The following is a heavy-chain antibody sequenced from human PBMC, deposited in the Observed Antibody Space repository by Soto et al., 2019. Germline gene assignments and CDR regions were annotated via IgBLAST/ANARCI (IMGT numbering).Heavy chain of an antibody. Sequence: QVQLLQSGAEVKKPGASVKVSCKASGYTFTNYGITWVRQAPGQGLEWMGWISAYNGNTHYTQRLQGRVTMTTDTSTSTVYMELRGLRSDDTAVYYCAGVRQLVGYFYYYMDVGGKGTTVTVSS. CDR3: AGVRQLVGYFYYYMDV. CDR2: ISAYNGNT. J-gene: IGHJ6*03. CDR1: GYTFTNYG. D-gene: IGHD6-6*01. V-gene: IGHV1-18*01.